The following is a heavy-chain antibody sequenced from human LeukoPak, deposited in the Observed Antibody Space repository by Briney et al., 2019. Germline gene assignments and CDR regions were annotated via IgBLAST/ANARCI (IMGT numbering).Heavy chain of an antibody. J-gene: IGHJ6*03. V-gene: IGHV4-4*07. CDR2: IYTSGST. Sequence: ASETLSLTCTVSGGSISSYYWSWIRQPAGKGLEWIGRIYTSGSTNYKPSLKSRVTMSVDTSKNQFSLKLSSVTAADTAVYYCARGPMIVPAARAYYYXYMDVXGKGTXVTVS. CDR1: GGSISSYY. D-gene: IGHD2-2*01. CDR3: ARGPMIVPAARAYYYXYMDV.